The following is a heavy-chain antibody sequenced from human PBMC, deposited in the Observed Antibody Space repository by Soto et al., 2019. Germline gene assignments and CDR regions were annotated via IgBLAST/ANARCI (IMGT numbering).Heavy chain of an antibody. J-gene: IGHJ4*02. D-gene: IGHD1-1*01. CDR3: AKDLRWRLDY. Sequence: GSLRLSFAASGFTFSSYGMHWVRQAPGKGLEWVAVISYDGSNKYYADSVKGRFTISRDNSKNTLYLQMNSLRAEDTAVYYCAKDLRWRLDYWGQGTLVTVSS. V-gene: IGHV3-30*18. CDR2: ISYDGSNK. CDR1: GFTFSSYG.